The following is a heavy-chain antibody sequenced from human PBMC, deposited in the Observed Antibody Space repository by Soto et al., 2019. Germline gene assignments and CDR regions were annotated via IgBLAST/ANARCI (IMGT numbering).Heavy chain of an antibody. CDR2: TYYRSKWYN. D-gene: IGHD3-3*01. Sequence: SQTLSLTFAISGDSVSSNSAAWNWIRQSPSRGLEWLGRTYYRSKWYNDYAVSVKSRITINPDTSKNQFSLQLNSVTPEDTAVYYCAREAQNYDFWSGVNYGMDVWGQGTTVTVSS. J-gene: IGHJ6*02. V-gene: IGHV6-1*01. CDR3: AREAQNYDFWSGVNYGMDV. CDR1: GDSVSSNSAA.